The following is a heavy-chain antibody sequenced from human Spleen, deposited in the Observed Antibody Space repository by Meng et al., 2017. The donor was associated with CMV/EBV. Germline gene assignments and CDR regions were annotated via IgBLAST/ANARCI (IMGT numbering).Heavy chain of an antibody. CDR2: IWYDGSNK. J-gene: IGHJ4*02. V-gene: IGHV3-33*06. Sequence: GGSLRLSCAASGFTFSSFGMYWVRQAPGKGLEWVAGIWYDGSNKYYEDSAKGRFTISRDNSRGTLQLQMNSLRVEDTAVYYCVKGDGLVAHGGDFWGQGALVTVSS. CDR3: VKGDGLVAHGGDF. D-gene: IGHD2-8*02. CDR1: GFTFSSFG.